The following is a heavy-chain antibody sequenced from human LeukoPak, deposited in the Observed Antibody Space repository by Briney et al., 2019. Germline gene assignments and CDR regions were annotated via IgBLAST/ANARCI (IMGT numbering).Heavy chain of an antibody. D-gene: IGHD6-19*01. CDR1: GGTFSSYA. J-gene: IGHJ6*04. V-gene: IGHV1-69*13. Sequence: SVKVSCEASGGTFSSYAISWVRQAPGQGLEWMGGIVPIFGTANYAQKFQGRVTITADESTSTAYMELSSLRSEDTAVYYCARVRLDYYYGMDVWGKGTTVTVSS. CDR2: IVPIFGTA. CDR3: ARVRLDYYYGMDV.